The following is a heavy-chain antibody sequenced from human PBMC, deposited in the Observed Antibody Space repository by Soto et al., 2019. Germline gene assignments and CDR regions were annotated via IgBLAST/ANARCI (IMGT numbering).Heavy chain of an antibody. J-gene: IGHJ5*02. CDR3: ARGRREILRFLEWSASFDP. CDR2: INHSGRT. CDR1: GGSFSGYY. V-gene: IGHV4-34*01. D-gene: IGHD3-3*01. Sequence: QVQLQQWGAGLLKPSETLSLTCAVYGGSFSGYYWSWIRQPPGRGLEWIGEINHSGRTNYNPSLKSRVTISVDTSKNQFSLKLSSVTAADTAVYYCARGRREILRFLEWSASFDPWGQGTLVTVSS.